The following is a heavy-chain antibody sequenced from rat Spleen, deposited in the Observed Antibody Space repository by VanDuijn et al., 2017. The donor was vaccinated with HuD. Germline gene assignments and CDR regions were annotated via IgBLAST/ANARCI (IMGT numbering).Heavy chain of an antibody. CDR1: GFTFSDYY. Sequence: EVQLVESGGGLVQPGRSLKLSCAASGFTFSDYYMAWVRQAPTKGLEWVATISYDGSNTYYRDSVRGRFTISRDNAKNTQYLQMDSLRSEDTATYYCVRQDTSGYSNWFAYWGQGALVTVSS. D-gene: IGHD4-3*01. CDR2: ISYDGSNT. J-gene: IGHJ3*01. CDR3: VRQDTSGYSNWFAY. V-gene: IGHV5-7*01.